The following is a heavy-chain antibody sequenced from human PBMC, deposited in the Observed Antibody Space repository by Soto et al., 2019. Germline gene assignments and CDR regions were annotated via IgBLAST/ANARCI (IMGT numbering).Heavy chain of an antibody. CDR3: ARDIDPYSGSYFCFDY. V-gene: IGHV1-69*13. J-gene: IGHJ4*02. D-gene: IGHD1-26*01. CDR2: IIPIFGTA. Sequence: SVKVSCKAAGGTFSSYAISWVRQAPGQGLEWMGGIIPIFGTANYAQKFQGRVTITADESTSTAYMELSSLRSEDTAVYYCARDIDPYSGSYFCFDYWGQATLVTVSS. CDR1: GGTFSSYA.